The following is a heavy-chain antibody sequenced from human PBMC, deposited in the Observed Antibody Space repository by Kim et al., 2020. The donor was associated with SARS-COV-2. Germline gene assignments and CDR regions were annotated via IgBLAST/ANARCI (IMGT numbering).Heavy chain of an antibody. V-gene: IGHV2-5*02. CDR3: AHSPSYNWFDA. Sequence: SGPTLVNPTQTLTLTCTFSGFSLTTYGVSVGWIRRAPGKAREWLAVIYWDNDNRLSPFLETRLTITQDTSKNQVVLTMTNMDVADTATYFCAHSPSYNWFDAWGQGTLVTVSS. CDR2: IYWDNDN. J-gene: IGHJ5*02. CDR1: GFSLTTYGVS.